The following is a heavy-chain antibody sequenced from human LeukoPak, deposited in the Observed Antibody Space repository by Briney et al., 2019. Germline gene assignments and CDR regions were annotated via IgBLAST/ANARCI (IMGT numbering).Heavy chain of an antibody. V-gene: IGHV4-4*02. CDR2: IHHSGTT. J-gene: IGHJ4*02. D-gene: IGHD5-24*01. CDR1: GASTSSGNW. Sequence: PSETLSLTCGVSGASTSSGNWWTWVRQPPGKGLEWIGEIHHSGTTNYNPSLKPRVAISVEKSRNQFSLYLSSVTGADTAVYFCATRDESRTDVTPCDHWGQGALVTVSS. CDR3: ATRDESRTDVTPCDH.